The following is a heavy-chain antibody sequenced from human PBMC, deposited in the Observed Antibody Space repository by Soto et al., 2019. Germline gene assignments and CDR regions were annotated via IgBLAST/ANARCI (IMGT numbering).Heavy chain of an antibody. CDR1: GFTFDDYA. D-gene: IGHD3-3*01. V-gene: IGHV3-9*01. Sequence: PGGSLRLSCAASGFTFDDYAMHWVRQVQGKGLEWVSGISWNSGDIGYADSVKGRFTISRDNAKNSLYLQMSSLRAEDTALYYCAKDLGADFWGGYYAPGLHYYGMDVWGQGTTVTVSS. CDR2: ISWNSGDI. J-gene: IGHJ6*02. CDR3: AKDLGADFWGGYYAPGLHYYGMDV.